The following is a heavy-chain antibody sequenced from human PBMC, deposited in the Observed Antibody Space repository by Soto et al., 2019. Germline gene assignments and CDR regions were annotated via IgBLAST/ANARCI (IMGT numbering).Heavy chain of an antibody. D-gene: IGHD6-19*01. J-gene: IGHJ4*02. V-gene: IGHV1-8*01. CDR3: ASCTPLYSSGPKKYYFDY. CDR2: MNPNSGNT. Sequence: ASVKVSCKASGYTFTSYDINWVRQATGQGLEWMGWMNPNSGNTGYAQKFQGRVTMTRNTSISTAYMELSSLRSEDTAVYYCASCTPLYSSGPKKYYFDYCGQGTLVTVSS. CDR1: GYTFTSYD.